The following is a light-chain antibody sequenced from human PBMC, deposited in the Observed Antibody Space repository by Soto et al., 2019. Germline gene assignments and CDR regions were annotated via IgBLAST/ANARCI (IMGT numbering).Light chain of an antibody. CDR3: CSYAGSYTYV. J-gene: IGLJ1*01. CDR1: SGDVGGYNY. Sequence: QSALTQPRSVSGSPGQSVTISCTGTSGDVGGYNYVSWYQQHPGKAPKLMIYDVSKRPSGVPDRFSGSKSGNTASLTISGLQAEDEADYYCCSYAGSYTYVFGTGTKVPVL. V-gene: IGLV2-11*01. CDR2: DVS.